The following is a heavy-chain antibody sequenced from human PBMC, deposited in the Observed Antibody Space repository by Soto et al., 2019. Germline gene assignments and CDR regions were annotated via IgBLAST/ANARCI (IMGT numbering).Heavy chain of an antibody. J-gene: IGHJ6*02. D-gene: IGHD6-13*01. CDR2: IIPIFGTA. Sequence: QVQLVQSGAEVKKPGSSVKVSCKASGGTFSSYAISWVRQAPGQGLEWMGGIIPIFGTANYAQKFQGRVTITADESTSTAYMELSSLRSEDTAVYYCARPRTGKRWRQQLVLPYYYYYGMDVWGQGTTVTVSS. CDR3: ARPRTGKRWRQQLVLPYYYYYGMDV. CDR1: GGTFSSYA. V-gene: IGHV1-69*01.